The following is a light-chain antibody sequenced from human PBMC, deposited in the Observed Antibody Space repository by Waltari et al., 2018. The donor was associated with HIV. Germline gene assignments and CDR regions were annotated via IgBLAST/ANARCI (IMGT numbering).Light chain of an antibody. CDR2: EVS. V-gene: IGLV2-14*01. J-gene: IGLJ3*02. Sequence: QSALTQPASVSGSPGQSVTISCTGTSSDVAKYNYVSWYQQHPGQAPKLMIYEVSKRPSGVSKRVSGSMSGNTASLTISGLQAEDDADYYCSSFTSSTTWVFGGGTRLTVL. CDR3: SSFTSSTTWV. CDR1: SSDVAKYNY.